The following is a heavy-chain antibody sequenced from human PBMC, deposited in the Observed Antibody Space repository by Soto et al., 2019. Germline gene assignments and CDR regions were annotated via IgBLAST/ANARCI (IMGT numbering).Heavy chain of an antibody. CDR2: IYWDDDK. CDR1: GFSLSTSGVG. D-gene: IGHD2-15*01. Sequence: QITLKESGPTLVKSTQTLTLTCTFSGFSLSTSGVGVGWIRQPPGKALEWLALIYWDDDKRYSPSLKSRLTITKATSKSQGVLTMTTMDPVEPATYYCAHRRSDCSGGSCYRWFDPWGQGTLVTVSS. J-gene: IGHJ5*02. CDR3: AHRRSDCSGGSCYRWFDP. V-gene: IGHV2-5*02.